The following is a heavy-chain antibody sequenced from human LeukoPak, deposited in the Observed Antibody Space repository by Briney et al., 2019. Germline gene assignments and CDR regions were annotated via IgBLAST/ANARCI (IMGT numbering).Heavy chain of an antibody. V-gene: IGHV3-7*03. CDR2: IKQDGSEK. CDR3: ARGEAYCSSTSCRAFDI. CDR1: GFTFSSYW. D-gene: IGHD2-2*01. J-gene: IGHJ3*02. Sequence: GGSLRLSCAASGFTFSSYWMSWVRQAPGKGLEWVANIKQDGSEKYYVDSAKGRFTISRDNAKNSLYLQMNSLRSEDTAVYYCARGEAYCSSTSCRAFDIWGQGTMVTVSS.